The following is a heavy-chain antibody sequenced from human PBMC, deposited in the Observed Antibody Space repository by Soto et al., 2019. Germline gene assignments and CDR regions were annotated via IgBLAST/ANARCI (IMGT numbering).Heavy chain of an antibody. CDR3: ARISTDYYGSGSYFYFDY. Sequence: ESGPTLVNPTQTLTLTCTFSGFSLSTSGMCVSWIRQPPGKALEWLARIDWDDDKYYSTSLKTRLTISKDTSKNQVVLTMTNMDPVDTATYYCARISTDYYGSGSYFYFDYWGQGTLVTVSS. CDR1: GFSLSTSGMC. V-gene: IGHV2-70*11. D-gene: IGHD3-10*01. CDR2: IDWDDDK. J-gene: IGHJ4*02.